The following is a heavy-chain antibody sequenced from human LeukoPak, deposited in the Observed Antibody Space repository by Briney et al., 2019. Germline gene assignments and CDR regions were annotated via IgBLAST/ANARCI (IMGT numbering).Heavy chain of an antibody. Sequence: GGSLRLSCAASGSTFSSYAMSWVRQAPGKGLEWVSAISGSGGSTYYADSVKGRFTISRDNSKNTLYLQMNSLRAEDTAVYYCAKDLAYYYDSSGFDYWGQGTLVTVSS. D-gene: IGHD3-22*01. CDR3: AKDLAYYYDSSGFDY. CDR2: ISGSGGST. V-gene: IGHV3-23*01. CDR1: GSTFSSYA. J-gene: IGHJ4*02.